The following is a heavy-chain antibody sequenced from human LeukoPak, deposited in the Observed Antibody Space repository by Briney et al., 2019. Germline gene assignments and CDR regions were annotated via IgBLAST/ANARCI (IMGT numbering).Heavy chain of an antibody. J-gene: IGHJ4*02. CDR3: AKDPNYSSSWYFDY. CDR2: ISGSGGST. D-gene: IGHD6-13*01. V-gene: IGHV3-23*01. CDR1: GFTFSSYA. Sequence: PGGSLRLSCAASGFTFSSYAMSWVRQAPGKGREGVSAISGSGGSTYYADSVKGRFTISRDNSKNTPYLQMNSLRAEDTAVYYCAKDPNYSSSWYFDYWGQGTLVTVSS.